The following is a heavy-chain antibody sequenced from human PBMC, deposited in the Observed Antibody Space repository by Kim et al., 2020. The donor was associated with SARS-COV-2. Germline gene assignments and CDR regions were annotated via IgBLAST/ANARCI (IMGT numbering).Heavy chain of an antibody. J-gene: IGHJ5*02. Sequence: SETLSLTCTVSGGSISSGGYYWSWIRQHPGKGLEWIGYIYYSGSTYYNPSLKSRVTISVDTSKNQFSLKLSSVTAADTAVYYCAREPHTPGALGDYYGSGKGGWFDPWGQGTLVTVSS. D-gene: IGHD3-10*01. CDR2: IYYSGST. V-gene: IGHV4-31*03. CDR1: GGSISSGGYY. CDR3: AREPHTPGALGDYYGSGKGGWFDP.